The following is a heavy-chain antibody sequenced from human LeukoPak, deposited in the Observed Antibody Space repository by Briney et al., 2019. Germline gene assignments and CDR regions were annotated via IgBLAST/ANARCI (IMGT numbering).Heavy chain of an antibody. D-gene: IGHD3-3*01. V-gene: IGHV1-2*02. CDR1: GYTFTSYY. Sequence: ASVKVSCKESGYTFTSYYMHWVRQAPGQGLEWMGWINPNSGGTNYAQKLQGRVTMTTDTSTSTAYMELRSLRSDDTAVYYCARGGFGVGQNWFDPWGQGTLVTVSS. CDR2: INPNSGGT. J-gene: IGHJ5*02. CDR3: ARGGFGVGQNWFDP.